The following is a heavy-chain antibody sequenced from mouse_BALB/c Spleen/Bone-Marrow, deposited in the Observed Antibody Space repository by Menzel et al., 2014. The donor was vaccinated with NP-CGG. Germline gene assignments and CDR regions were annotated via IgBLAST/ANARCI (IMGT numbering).Heavy chain of an antibody. V-gene: IGHV1-12*01. CDR3: ARGWLITY. Sequence: QVQLQQSGAELVKPGASVKMSCKASGYTFTSYSMHWVKQTPGQGLEWIGTFYPGNGDTSYNQKFKGKATSTADTFSSTAYMQLSSLTSEDSAVYYCARGWLITYWGQGTLVTVSA. CDR2: FYPGNGDT. J-gene: IGHJ3*01. D-gene: IGHD1-1*02. CDR1: GYTFTSYS.